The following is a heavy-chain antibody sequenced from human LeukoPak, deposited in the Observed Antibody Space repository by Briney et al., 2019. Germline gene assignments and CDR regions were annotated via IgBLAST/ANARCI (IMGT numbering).Heavy chain of an antibody. D-gene: IGHD6-13*01. CDR3: ARESEYSSSHSYYSYYGMDV. CDR1: GFTFSSYA. CDR2: ISYDGSNK. J-gene: IGHJ6*02. V-gene: IGHV3-30-3*01. Sequence: GGSLRLSCAASGFTFSSYAMHWVRQAPGKGLEWVAVISYDGSNKYYADSVKGRFTISRDNSKNTLYLQMNSLRAEDTAVYYCARESEYSSSHSYYSYYGMDVWGQGTTVTVSS.